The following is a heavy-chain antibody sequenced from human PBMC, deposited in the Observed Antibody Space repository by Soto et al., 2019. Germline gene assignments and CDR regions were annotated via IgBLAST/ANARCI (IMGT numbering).Heavy chain of an antibody. D-gene: IGHD3-22*01. CDR1: GLSISSGYF. V-gene: IGHV4-38-2*02. Sequence: SETLSLTCAVSGLSISSGYFWGWIRQPPGKGPEWLGSIYHSGTTYYNPSVKGRVTISVDTPKNQFSLKMSSVTAADTAVYYCAGDSSGYYWFDPWGQGTLVTVSS. CDR2: IYHSGTT. J-gene: IGHJ5*02. CDR3: AGDSSGYYWFDP.